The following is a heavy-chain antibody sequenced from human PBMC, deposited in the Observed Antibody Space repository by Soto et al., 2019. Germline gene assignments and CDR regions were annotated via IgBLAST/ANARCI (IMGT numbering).Heavy chain of an antibody. D-gene: IGHD1-20*01. CDR1: GFTFSSYA. V-gene: IGHV3-23*01. CDR2: ITGSGDAT. Sequence: EVQLLESGGGLVQPGGSLRLSCAASGFTFSSYAMNWVRQAPGKGLEWVSVITGSGDATYYADSVKGRFTISRDNSKNTRYVQMNSLRAEDTAVYYCAKAISGYNDPLDHWGQGTRVTVSS. CDR3: AKAISGYNDPLDH. J-gene: IGHJ4*02.